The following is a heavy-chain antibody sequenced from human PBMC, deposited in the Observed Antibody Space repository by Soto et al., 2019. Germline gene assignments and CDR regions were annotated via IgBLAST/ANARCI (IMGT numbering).Heavy chain of an antibody. CDR1: GFNFNSYT. V-gene: IGHV3-21*01. D-gene: IGHD2-15*01. Sequence: GGSLRLSCAASGFNFNSYTINWVRQAPGKRLEWLSSISSSGYIFSTDSVRGRLTISRDNAKNSVYLQINSLIAEDTAVYFCARDCSGGSCYPGMDVWGQGTTVTVSS. CDR3: ARDCSGGSCYPGMDV. J-gene: IGHJ6*02. CDR2: ISSSGYI.